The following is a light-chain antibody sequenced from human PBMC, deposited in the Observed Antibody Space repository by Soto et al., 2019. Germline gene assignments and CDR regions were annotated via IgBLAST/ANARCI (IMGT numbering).Light chain of an antibody. CDR2: DVA. CDR3: VSFTSSTTYV. Sequence: QSALTQPASVSASPGQSITISCTGTSSDVGGSNFVSWYQQHPGKPPKLIIYDVATRPSGVSNRFSGSKSGSTASLIISRLQTEDEADYYCVSFTSSTTYVFGSGTKGTVL. J-gene: IGLJ1*01. CDR1: SSDVGGSNF. V-gene: IGLV2-14*03.